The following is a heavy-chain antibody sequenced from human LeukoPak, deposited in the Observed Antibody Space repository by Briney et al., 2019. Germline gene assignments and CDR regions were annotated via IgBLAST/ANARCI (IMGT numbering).Heavy chain of an antibody. CDR2: MNPNSGNT. CDR3: ATNDYGGNSDWFDP. V-gene: IGHV1-8*01. D-gene: IGHD4-23*01. CDR1: GYTFTSYD. J-gene: IGHJ5*02. Sequence: ASVKVSCKASGYTFTSYDVNWVRQATGQGLEWMGWMNPNSGNTGYAQKFQGRVTMTRNTSISTAYMELSSLRSEDTAVYYCATNDYGGNSDWFDPWGQGTLVTVSS.